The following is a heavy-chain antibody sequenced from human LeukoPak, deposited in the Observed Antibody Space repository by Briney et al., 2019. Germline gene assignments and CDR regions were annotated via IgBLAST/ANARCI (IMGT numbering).Heavy chain of an antibody. Sequence: PGGSLRLSCAASGVTFSSYAMSWVRQAPGKGMGWVSPISGSGGNTYYADSVKGRFTISRDNTKNTVYLQMNSLRAEDTAVYYCAKRPYCSGAVCYHIDYWGQGTLVTVSS. CDR3: AKRPYCSGAVCYHIDY. J-gene: IGHJ4*02. CDR2: ISGSGGNT. D-gene: IGHD2-15*01. V-gene: IGHV3-23*01. CDR1: GVTFSSYA.